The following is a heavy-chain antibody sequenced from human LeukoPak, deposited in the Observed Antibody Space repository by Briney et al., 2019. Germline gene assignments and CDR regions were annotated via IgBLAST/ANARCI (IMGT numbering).Heavy chain of an antibody. Sequence: GGSLRLSCAASGFTFSSYGMHWVRQAPGKGLEWVAVISYDGSNKYYADSVKGRFTISRDNSKNTLYLQMNSLRAEETAVYYCAKEVVVVTAMGAFDIWGQGTMVTVSS. D-gene: IGHD2-21*02. J-gene: IGHJ3*02. V-gene: IGHV3-30*18. CDR3: AKEVVVVTAMGAFDI. CDR1: GFTFSSYG. CDR2: ISYDGSNK.